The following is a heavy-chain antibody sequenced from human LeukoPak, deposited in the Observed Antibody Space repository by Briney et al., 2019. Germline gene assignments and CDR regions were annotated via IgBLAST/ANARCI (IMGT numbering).Heavy chain of an antibody. J-gene: IGHJ4*02. CDR1: GFTFSSYS. Sequence: PGGSLRLSCAASGFTFSSYSMNWVRQAPGKGLEWVSYISSSSSTIYYADSVKGRFTISRDNAKNSLYLQMNSLRAEDTAVYYCARADSQLREDYWGQGTLVTVSS. V-gene: IGHV3-48*04. CDR3: ARADSQLREDY. CDR2: ISSSSSTI. D-gene: IGHD4-17*01.